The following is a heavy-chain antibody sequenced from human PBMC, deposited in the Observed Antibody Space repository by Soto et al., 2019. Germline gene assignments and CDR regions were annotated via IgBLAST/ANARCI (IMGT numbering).Heavy chain of an antibody. CDR1: GGSISSYY. CDR2: IHYSGST. Sequence: KTSETLSLTCTVSGGSISSYYWNWMRQPPGKGLEWIGYIHYSGSTNYNPSLKSRVTISVDSSKNQFSLKLSSVTAADTAVYYCARVRGTAGKRYFDYWGQGTLFTVSS. D-gene: IGHD6-13*01. CDR3: ARVRGTAGKRYFDY. J-gene: IGHJ4*02. V-gene: IGHV4-59*01.